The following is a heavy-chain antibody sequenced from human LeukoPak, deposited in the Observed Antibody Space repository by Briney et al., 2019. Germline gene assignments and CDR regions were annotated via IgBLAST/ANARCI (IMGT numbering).Heavy chain of an antibody. CDR2: IGSVSTTP. V-gene: IGHV3-48*04. Sequence: GGSLRLSCAASGFTFSTYSMNWVRQAPGKGLEWVSKIGSVSTTPNYADSVKGRFTISRDNAKNSLYLQMNSLRAEDTAVYYCATYSSSNGREFQYWGQGTLVTVSS. D-gene: IGHD2-2*01. CDR1: GFTFSTYS. J-gene: IGHJ1*01. CDR3: ATYSSSNGREFQY.